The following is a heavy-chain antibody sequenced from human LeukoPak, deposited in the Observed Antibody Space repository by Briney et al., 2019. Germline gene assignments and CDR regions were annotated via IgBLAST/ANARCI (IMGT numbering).Heavy chain of an antibody. CDR1: GFTFSNYE. CDR2: IKQDGSEK. D-gene: IGHD3-10*01. V-gene: IGHV3-7*01. CDR3: ARYQRLGELDIPYYFDY. Sequence: GGSLRLSCAASGFTFSNYEMNWVRQAPGKGLEWVANIKQDGSEKYYVDSVKGRFTISRDNAKNSLYLQMNSLRAEDTAVYYCARYQRLGELDIPYYFDYWGQGTLVTVSS. J-gene: IGHJ4*02.